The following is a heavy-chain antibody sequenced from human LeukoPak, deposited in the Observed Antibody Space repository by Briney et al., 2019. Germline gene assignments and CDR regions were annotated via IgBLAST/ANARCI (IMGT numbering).Heavy chain of an antibody. CDR1: GFTFSSYW. CDR3: ARGGYNHAFDI. V-gene: IGHV3-74*01. Sequence: GGSLRLSCTASGFTFSSYWIHWVRQPPGKGLLWVSRINSDGGDTIYADSVRGRFTISRDNAKNTLYLQMNSLGAEDTAVYYCARGGYNHAFDIWGQGTVVTVSS. CDR2: INSDGGDT. D-gene: IGHD5-24*01. J-gene: IGHJ3*02.